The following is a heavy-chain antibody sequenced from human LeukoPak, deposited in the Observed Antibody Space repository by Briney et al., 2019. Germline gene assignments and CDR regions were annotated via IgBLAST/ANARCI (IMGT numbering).Heavy chain of an antibody. CDR2: IYTSGST. J-gene: IGHJ4*02. CDR3: ARDRCPDYGGTSPCFDY. Sequence: PSETLSLTCTVSGGSISGYYWSWIRQPAGNGLEWIGRIYTSGSTHYNSSLKGRVTMSVDTSKNQFSLKVRSVTAADTAVYYCARDRCPDYGGTSPCFDYWGQGTLVTVSS. CDR1: GGSISGYY. D-gene: IGHD4-23*01. V-gene: IGHV4-4*07.